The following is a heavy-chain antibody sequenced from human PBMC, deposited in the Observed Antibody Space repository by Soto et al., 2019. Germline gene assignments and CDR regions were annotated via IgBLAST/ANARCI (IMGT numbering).Heavy chain of an antibody. CDR2: ISWNSGNI. D-gene: IGHD5-18*01. CDR1: GFTFDDYA. V-gene: IGHV3-9*01. J-gene: IGHJ4*02. CDR3: VRSKGGYSYGTPFDY. Sequence: EVHLEESGGALVQPARSLRLSCAASGFTFDDYAMYWVRQVLGKGLEWVSSISWNSGNIGYADSVKGRFTTSRDNAENSLYLQMNSLRPEDTALYYCVRSKGGYSYGTPFDYWGQGTLVTVSS.